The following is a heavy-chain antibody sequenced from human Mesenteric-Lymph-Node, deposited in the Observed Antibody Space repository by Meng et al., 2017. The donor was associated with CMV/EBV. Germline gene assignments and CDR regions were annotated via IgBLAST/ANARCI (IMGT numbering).Heavy chain of an antibody. D-gene: IGHD3-3*01. V-gene: IGHV3-48*03. Sequence: GESLKISCAASGFIFSSYEMNWVRQAPGKGLEWVSYISSSGSTIYYADSVKGRFTISRDNAKNSLYLQMNSLRAEDTAVYYCARDLNQNDFWSGYYVYYYYYGMDVWGQGTTVTVSS. CDR2: ISSSGSTI. J-gene: IGHJ6*02. CDR1: GFIFSSYE. CDR3: ARDLNQNDFWSGYYVYYYYYGMDV.